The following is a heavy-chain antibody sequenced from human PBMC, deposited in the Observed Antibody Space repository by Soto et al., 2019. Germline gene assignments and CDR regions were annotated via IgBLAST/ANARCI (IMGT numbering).Heavy chain of an antibody. V-gene: IGHV3-11*06. Sequence: GGSLRLSCATSGFSISDSYMSWIRQAPGKGLEWISYISPRSTFRDYADSLKGRFAISRDSVKNSVYLQMNNLTADDTGVYYCARGGGGGLFDPWGQGSLVTVSS. D-gene: IGHD2-21*01. CDR2: ISPRSTFR. J-gene: IGHJ5*02. CDR3: ARGGGGGLFDP. CDR1: GFSISDSY.